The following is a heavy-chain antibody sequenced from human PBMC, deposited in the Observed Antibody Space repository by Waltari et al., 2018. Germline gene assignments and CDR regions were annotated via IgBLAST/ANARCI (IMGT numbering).Heavy chain of an antibody. Sequence: EVQLVQSGAEVKKPGATVKISCKVSGYTFTDYYMHWVQQAPGKGLEWMGLVDPEDGETIYAEKFQGRVTITADTSTDTAYMELSSLRSEDTAVYYCATGYYYDSSGPSKEAFDIWGQGTMVTVSS. CDR3: ATGYYYDSSGPSKEAFDI. J-gene: IGHJ3*02. V-gene: IGHV1-69-2*01. CDR1: GYTFTDYY. CDR2: VDPEDGET. D-gene: IGHD3-22*01.